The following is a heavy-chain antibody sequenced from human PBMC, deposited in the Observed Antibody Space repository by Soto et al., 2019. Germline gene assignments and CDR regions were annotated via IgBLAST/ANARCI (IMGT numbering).Heavy chain of an antibody. V-gene: IGHV5-10-1*01. J-gene: IGHJ3*02. CDR2: IDPSDSYT. CDR3: ATLWTHGGYYYKTSNAFDI. D-gene: IGHD3-22*01. Sequence: PGESLKISCKGSGYSFTSYWISWVRQMPGKGLEWMGRIDPSDSYTNYSPSFQGHVTISADKSISTAYLQWSSLKDSDTATYYCATLWTHGGYYYKTSNAFDIWGQGTMVTVSS. CDR1: GYSFTSYW.